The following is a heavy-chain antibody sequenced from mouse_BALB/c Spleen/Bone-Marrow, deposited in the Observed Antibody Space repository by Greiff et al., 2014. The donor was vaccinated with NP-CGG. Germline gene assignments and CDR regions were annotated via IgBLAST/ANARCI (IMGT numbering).Heavy chain of an antibody. Sequence: EVQLVESGGGLVQPGGSLKVSCAASGFDFSRDWMSWVRQAPGKGLEWIGEINPDSSTINYTPSLKDKFIFSRDNAKNTLYLQMSKVRSEDTALYYSARQYDNYGFAYWGQGTLVTVSA. CDR3: ARQYDNYGFAY. CDR1: GFDFSRDW. J-gene: IGHJ3*01. CDR2: INPDSSTI. V-gene: IGHV4-1*02. D-gene: IGHD2-10*02.